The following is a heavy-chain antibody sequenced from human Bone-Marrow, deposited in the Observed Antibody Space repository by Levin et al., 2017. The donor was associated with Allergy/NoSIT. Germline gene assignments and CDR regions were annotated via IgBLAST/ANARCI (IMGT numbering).Heavy chain of an antibody. Sequence: PSETLSLTCTVSGAAISSIGSSDWTWIRQPPGKGLEWIGYMFDSGSTNYNPSLKSRVTISIDKSNNQFSLKLTSVTAADTAVYYCAGHNGWFDYWGQGALVSVSS. CDR2: MFDSGST. CDR1: GAAISSIGSSD. V-gene: IGHV4-59*08. CDR3: AGHNGWFDY. D-gene: IGHD2-8*01. J-gene: IGHJ5*01.